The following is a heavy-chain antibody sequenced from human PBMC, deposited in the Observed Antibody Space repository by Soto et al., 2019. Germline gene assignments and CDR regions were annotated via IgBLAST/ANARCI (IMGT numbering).Heavy chain of an antibody. CDR3: ARAPARIKTEGHGEYGMDV. D-gene: IGHD2-15*01. V-gene: IGHV3-7*01. J-gene: IGHJ6*02. CDR2: IKEDGSEK. CDR1: GFTFSTYR. Sequence: TGGSLRLSCAASGFTFSTYRMTWVRQAPGKGLEWVANIKEDGSEKYYVDSVKGRFTISRDNAKNSLYLQLNSLRGEDTAVYYCARAPARIKTEGHGEYGMDVWGQGTTVTVSS.